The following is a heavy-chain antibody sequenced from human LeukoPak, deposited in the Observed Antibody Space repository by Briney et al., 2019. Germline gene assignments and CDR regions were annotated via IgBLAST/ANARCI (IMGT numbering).Heavy chain of an antibody. CDR1: GFTFSSYS. CDR3: ARVSGGYCTNGVCYFDY. V-gene: IGHV3-21*01. CDR2: ISSSSSYI. J-gene: IGHJ4*02. Sequence: GGSLRLSCAASGFTFSSYSMNWVRQAPGKGLEWVSSISSSSSYIYYADSVKGRFTISRDNAKNSLYLQMNSLRAEDTAVYYRARVSGGYCTNGVCYFDYWGQGTLVTVSS. D-gene: IGHD2-8*01.